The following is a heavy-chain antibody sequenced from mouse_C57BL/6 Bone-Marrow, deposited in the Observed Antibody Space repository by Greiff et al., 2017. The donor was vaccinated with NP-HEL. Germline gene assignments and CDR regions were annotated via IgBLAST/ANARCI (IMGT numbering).Heavy chain of an antibody. V-gene: IGHV5-6*02. CDR1: GFTFSSYG. CDR3: ARLKLGRIRYYFDY. CDR2: ISSGGSYT. Sequence: DVKLVESGGDLVKPGGSLKLSCAASGFTFSSYGMSWVRQTPDKRLEWVATISSGGSYTYYPDSVKGRFTISRDNAKNTLYLQMSSLKSEDTAMYYCARLKLGRIRYYFDYWGQGTTLTVSS. D-gene: IGHD4-1*01. J-gene: IGHJ2*01.